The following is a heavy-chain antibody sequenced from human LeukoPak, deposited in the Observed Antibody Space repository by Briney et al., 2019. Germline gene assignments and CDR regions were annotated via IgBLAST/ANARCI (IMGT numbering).Heavy chain of an antibody. Sequence: RASVKVSCKASGYTFTSYYMHWVRQAPGQGLEWMGIINPSGGSTSYAQKFQGRVTMTRDMSTSTVYMELSSLRSEDTAVYYCARDMVRGVIITYAFDIWGQGTMVTVSS. CDR3: ARDMVRGVIITYAFDI. V-gene: IGHV1-46*01. CDR1: GYTFTSYY. CDR2: INPSGGST. D-gene: IGHD3-10*01. J-gene: IGHJ3*02.